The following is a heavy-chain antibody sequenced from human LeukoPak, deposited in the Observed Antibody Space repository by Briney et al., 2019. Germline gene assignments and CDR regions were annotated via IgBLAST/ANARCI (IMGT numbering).Heavy chain of an antibody. D-gene: IGHD3-22*01. Sequence: PSETLSLTCTVSGGSISSYYWSWIRQPAGKGLEWIGRIYTSGSTNYNPSLKSRVTMSVVTSKNQFSLKLSSVTAADTAVYYCARVPLTLSDSSGYYYFDYWGQGTLVTVSS. J-gene: IGHJ4*02. CDR1: GGSISSYY. CDR2: IYTSGST. CDR3: ARVPLTLSDSSGYYYFDY. V-gene: IGHV4-4*07.